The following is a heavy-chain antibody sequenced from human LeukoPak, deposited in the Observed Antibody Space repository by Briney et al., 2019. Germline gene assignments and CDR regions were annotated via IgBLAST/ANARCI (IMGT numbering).Heavy chain of an antibody. D-gene: IGHD2-21*01. Sequence: PGGSLRLSCAASGFTFNDYYMSWFRQAPGKGLEWVSYISSSGSTIDYADSVKGRFTISRDNAKNSLYLQMNSLRAEDTAVYYCAREILWYRFDPWGQGTLVTVSS. V-gene: IGHV3-11*01. J-gene: IGHJ5*02. CDR2: ISSSGSTI. CDR1: GFTFNDYY. CDR3: AREILWYRFDP.